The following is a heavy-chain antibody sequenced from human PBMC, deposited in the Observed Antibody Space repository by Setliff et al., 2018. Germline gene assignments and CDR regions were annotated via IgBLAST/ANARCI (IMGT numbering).Heavy chain of an antibody. D-gene: IGHD3-22*01. CDR1: GFTFSSYW. J-gene: IGHJ6*03. CDR3: ATNPPKGPSGGYYYDDPYYYYMDV. V-gene: IGHV3-7*01. Sequence: LRLSCAASGFTFSSYWMSWVRQAPGKGLEWVANIKQDGSEKYYVDSVKGRFTISRDNAKNSLYLQMNSLRAEDTAVYYCATNPPKGPSGGYYYDDPYYYYMDVWGKGTTVTVSS. CDR2: IKQDGSEK.